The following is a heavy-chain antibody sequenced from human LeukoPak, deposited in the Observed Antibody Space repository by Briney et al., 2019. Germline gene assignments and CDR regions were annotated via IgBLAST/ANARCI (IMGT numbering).Heavy chain of an antibody. V-gene: IGHV5-51*01. J-gene: IGHJ4*02. CDR3: ARLDSSSWYY. D-gene: IGHD6-13*01. CDR2: IFPGDSDT. Sequence: GGSLKISCKGSGYSFTSNWIGWVRQMPGKGLEWMGIIFPGDSDTRYSPAFQGQVTISADKSISTAYLQWSSLKASDTAMYYCARLDSSSWYYWGQGTRVSVSS. CDR1: GYSFTSNW.